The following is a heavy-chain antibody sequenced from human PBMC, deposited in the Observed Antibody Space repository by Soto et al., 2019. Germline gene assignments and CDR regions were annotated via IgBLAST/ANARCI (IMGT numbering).Heavy chain of an antibody. J-gene: IGHJ4*02. CDR1: GGSISSSSYY. CDR2: IYYSGST. CDR3: ASDPKLGDIVVVPAAIRFDY. D-gene: IGHD2-2*01. V-gene: IGHV4-39*01. Sequence: SETLSLTCTVSGGSISSSSYYWGWIRQPPGKGLEWIGSIYYSGSTYYNPSLKSRVTISVDTSKNQFSLKLSSVTAADTAVYYCASDPKLGDIVVVPAAIRFDYWGQGTLVTVSS.